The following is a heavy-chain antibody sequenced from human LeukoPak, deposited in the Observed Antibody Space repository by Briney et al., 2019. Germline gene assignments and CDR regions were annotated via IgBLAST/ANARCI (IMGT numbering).Heavy chain of an antibody. V-gene: IGHV3-48*01. D-gene: IGHD3-22*01. Sequence: GSLRLSCAVSGFAFGSEAMSWVRQAPGKGLEWISYISSDGNTIYYADSVKGRFTISRDNARNSLYLQMNSLRAEDTAVYYCARDPAIQIWLSAYYFDSWGQGTQVAVSS. J-gene: IGHJ4*02. CDR3: ARDPAIQIWLSAYYFDS. CDR2: ISSDGNTI. CDR1: GFAFGSEA.